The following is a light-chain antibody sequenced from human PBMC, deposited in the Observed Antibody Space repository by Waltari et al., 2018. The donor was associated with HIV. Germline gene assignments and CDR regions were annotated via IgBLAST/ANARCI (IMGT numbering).Light chain of an antibody. CDR3: QQVNGYPLT. CDR2: ATS. Sequence: DIQLTQSPSFLSASGGDRVTITCRASQNIYSYLAWYQQKPGRAPQVLSYATSTLQSGVPSRFSGSGSGTEFALTITNLQPDDFATYYCQQVNGYPLTFGGGTTVEI. J-gene: IGKJ4*01. V-gene: IGKV1-9*01. CDR1: QNIYSY.